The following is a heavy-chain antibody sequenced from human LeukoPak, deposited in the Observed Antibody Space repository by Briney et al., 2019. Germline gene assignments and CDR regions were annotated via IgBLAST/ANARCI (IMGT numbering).Heavy chain of an antibody. CDR1: GFTFSSYG. V-gene: IGHV3-30*18. CDR2: ISYDGSNK. Sequence: GGSLRLSCAASGFTFSSYGMHWVRQAPGKGLEWVAVISYDGSNKYYADSVQGRFTISRDNSKNTLYLQMYNLRAEDTATYYCVKDQRYFDSGQGILVTVSS. CDR3: VKDQRYFD. D-gene: IGHD3-9*01. J-gene: IGHJ4*02.